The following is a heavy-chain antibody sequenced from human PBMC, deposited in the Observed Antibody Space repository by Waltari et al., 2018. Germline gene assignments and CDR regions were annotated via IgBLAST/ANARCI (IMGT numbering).Heavy chain of an antibody. D-gene: IGHD2-8*02. V-gene: IGHV4-34*02. CDR2: INHNGNR. Sequence: QVQLQQWGAGQLQPSETLSLTCAVYGGSFSGYYWGWIRQPPGKGLEWVGEINHNGNRKPNPSLRSGVTLLVDTSRSQFSLKLNSVAAAETAVYYCVRLEDCTGPGGNCYSGDSFALDVWGQGTTVTVSS. CDR1: GGSFSGYY. CDR3: VRLEDCTGPGGNCYSGDSFALDV. J-gene: IGHJ6*02.